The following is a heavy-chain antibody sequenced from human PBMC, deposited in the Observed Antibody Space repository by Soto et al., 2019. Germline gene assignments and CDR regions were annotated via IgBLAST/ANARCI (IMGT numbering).Heavy chain of an antibody. D-gene: IGHD3-22*01. J-gene: IGHJ5*02. Sequence: QLQLQESGSGLVKPSQTLSLTCAVSGGSISSGGYSWSWIRQPPGKGLEWIGYIYHSGSTYYNPSLKSRVTISVDRSKNQFSLKLSSVTAADTAVYYCARDDYYDSSGYEAWFDPWGQGTLVTVSS. V-gene: IGHV4-30-2*01. CDR1: GGSISSGGYS. CDR2: IYHSGST. CDR3: ARDDYYDSSGYEAWFDP.